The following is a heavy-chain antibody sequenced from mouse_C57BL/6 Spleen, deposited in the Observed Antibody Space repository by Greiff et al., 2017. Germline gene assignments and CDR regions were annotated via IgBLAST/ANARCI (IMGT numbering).Heavy chain of an antibody. CDR1: GFTFRSYA. CDR2: ISDGGSYT. CDR3: ARDGIYSGFAY. J-gene: IGHJ3*01. D-gene: IGHD2-1*01. Sequence: EVQGVESGGGLVKPGGSLKLSCAASGFTFRSYAMSWVRQTPDTRQAWVATISDGGSYTYYTDNVKGRFPISRDKAKNNLYLQMSHLKSEDTAMYYCARDGIYSGFAYWGQGTLVTVSA. V-gene: IGHV5-4*01.